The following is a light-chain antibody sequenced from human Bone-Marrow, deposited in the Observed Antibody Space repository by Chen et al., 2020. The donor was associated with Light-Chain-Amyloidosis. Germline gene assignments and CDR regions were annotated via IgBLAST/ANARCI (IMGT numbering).Light chain of an antibody. CDR1: QRILYTSNNENY. V-gene: IGKV4-1*01. J-gene: IGKJ4*01. Sequence: DIVVTQSPDSLDVSLGERATINCKSSQRILYTSNNENYLAWYQQKPGQPPKLHIYWASTRASGVPDRFSGSGSGTDFTLTISSLQAEDVAVYCCQQYYTPPLTFGGGTKVEI. CDR2: WAS. CDR3: QQYYTPPLT.